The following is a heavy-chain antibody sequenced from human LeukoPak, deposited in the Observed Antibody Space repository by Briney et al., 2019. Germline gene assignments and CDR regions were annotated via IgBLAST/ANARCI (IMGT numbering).Heavy chain of an antibody. CDR3: ARGSRGWFDP. CDR1: GGSISSGSYY. CDR2: IYTSGST. J-gene: IGHJ5*02. V-gene: IGHV4-61*02. Sequence: SQTLSLTCTVSGGSISSGSYYWRWIRQPAGKGLEWIGRIYTSGSTNYNLSLKSRVTISVDTSKSQFSLKLSSVTAADTAVYYCARGSRGWFDPWGQGTLVTVSS.